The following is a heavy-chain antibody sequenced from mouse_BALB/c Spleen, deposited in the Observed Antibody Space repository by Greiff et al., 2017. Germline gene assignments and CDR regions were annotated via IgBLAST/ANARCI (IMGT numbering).Heavy chain of an antibody. CDR3: ARSWDRYFDV. Sequence: VQLQQSGAELVRPGSSVKISCKASGYAFSSYWMNWVKQRPGQGLEWIGQIYPGDGDTNYNGKFKGKATLTADKSSSTAYMQLSSLTSEDSAVYFCARSWDRYFDVWGAGTTVTVSS. D-gene: IGHD4-1*01. V-gene: IGHV1-80*01. CDR2: IYPGDGDT. CDR1: GYAFSSYW. J-gene: IGHJ1*01.